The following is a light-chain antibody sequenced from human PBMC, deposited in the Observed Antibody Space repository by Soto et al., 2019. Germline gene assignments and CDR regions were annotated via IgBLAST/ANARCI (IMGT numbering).Light chain of an antibody. Sequence: HPLSNLTTSVGKRVTITCLSSQSIISYLNWYQQKPGKAPKLLIYAASSLQSGVPSRFSGSGSGTKFTLTIASLQPDDFATYYCQHYNTYSETFGQGTKVDIK. CDR1: QSIISY. CDR3: QHYNTYSET. J-gene: IGKJ1*01. CDR2: AAS. V-gene: IGKV1-5*01.